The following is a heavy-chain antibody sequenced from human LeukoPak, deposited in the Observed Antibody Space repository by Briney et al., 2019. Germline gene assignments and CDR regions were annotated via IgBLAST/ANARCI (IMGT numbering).Heavy chain of an antibody. J-gene: IGHJ6*04. CDR1: GYTFTGYG. CDR3: ARGGATVTAYYWYYGMDV. Sequence: ASVKVSCKASGYTFTGYGISWVRQAPGQGLEWMGWISAYNGNTNYAQKLQGRVTMATDTSTSTAYMELRSLRSDDTAVYYCARGGATVTAYYWYYGMDVWGKGTTVTVSS. CDR2: ISAYNGNT. D-gene: IGHD4-17*01. V-gene: IGHV1-18*04.